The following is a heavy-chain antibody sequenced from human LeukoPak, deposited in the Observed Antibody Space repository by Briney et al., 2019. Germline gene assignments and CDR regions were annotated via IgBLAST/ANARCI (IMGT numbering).Heavy chain of an antibody. CDR2: IHYSGST. J-gene: IGHJ6*02. CDR3: ARDRVRDGLDV. CDR1: GGSISSYY. D-gene: IGHD6-25*01. Sequence: SETLSLTCTVSGGSISSYYWNWIRQPPGKGLEWIGDIHYSGSTKYKPSLKSRVTISVGTSKNQFSLKLSFVTAADTAVYYCARDRVRDGLDVWGQGTTVTVSS. V-gene: IGHV4-59*12.